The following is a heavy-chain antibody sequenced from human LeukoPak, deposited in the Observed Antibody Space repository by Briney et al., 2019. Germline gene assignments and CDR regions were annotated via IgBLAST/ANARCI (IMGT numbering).Heavy chain of an antibody. CDR2: IGSSGGST. CDR3: VKDIQLST. J-gene: IGHJ3*01. Sequence: QTGGSLRLPCAASGFNFITAAMTWVRQAPGKGLEWVSLIGSSGGSTYYADSVKGRFTISRDNFNHTLSLQMNSLRVEDTAIYYCVKDIQLSTWGLGTMVTVSS. CDR1: GFNFITAA. D-gene: IGHD5-24*01. V-gene: IGHV3-23*01.